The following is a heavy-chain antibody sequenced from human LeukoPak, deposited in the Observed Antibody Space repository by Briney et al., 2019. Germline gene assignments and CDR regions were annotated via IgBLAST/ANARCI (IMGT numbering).Heavy chain of an antibody. V-gene: IGHV3-7*01. CDR3: VRGGYCSNTTCYTGWFDP. CDR1: GFRFSSYW. CDR2: IKQDGSEK. Sequence: GGSLRLSCAASGFRFSSYWMTWVRQAPGKGLEWVANIKQDGSEKYYVDSVKGRFTISRDNAKNSLYLQMNSLRAEDTAVYYCVRGGYCSNTTCYTGWFDPWGHGSLVTVSS. D-gene: IGHD2-2*02. J-gene: IGHJ5*02.